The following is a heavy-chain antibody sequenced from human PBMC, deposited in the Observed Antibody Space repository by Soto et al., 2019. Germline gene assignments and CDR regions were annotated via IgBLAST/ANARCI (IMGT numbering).Heavy chain of an antibody. D-gene: IGHD2-2*01. CDR2: IYYSGST. J-gene: IGHJ6*02. CDR1: GGSISSYY. V-gene: IGHV4-59*01. CDR3: ARARLVADYYYYYGMDV. Sequence: QVQLQESGPGLVKPSETLSLTCTVSGGSISSYYWSWIRQPPGKGLEWIGYIYYSGSTNYNPSLKSRVTISVDTSKNQFSLKLSSVTAADTAVYYCARARLVADYYYYYGMDVWGQGTTVTVSS.